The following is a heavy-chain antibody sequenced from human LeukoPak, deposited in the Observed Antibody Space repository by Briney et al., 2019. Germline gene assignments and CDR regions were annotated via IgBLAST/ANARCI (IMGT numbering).Heavy chain of an antibody. CDR1: GGTFSSYA. Sequence: SVKVSCKASGGTFSSYAISWVRQAPGQGLEWMGGIIPIFGTANYAQKFQGRVTITADESTSTAYMELSSLRSEDTAVYYCARAAARLVSNYYYMDVWGKGTTVTVSS. J-gene: IGHJ6*03. CDR3: ARAAARLVSNYYYMDV. V-gene: IGHV1-69*13. D-gene: IGHD6-6*01. CDR2: IIPIFGTA.